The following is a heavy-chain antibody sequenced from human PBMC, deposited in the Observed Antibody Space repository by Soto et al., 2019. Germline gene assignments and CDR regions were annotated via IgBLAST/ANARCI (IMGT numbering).Heavy chain of an antibody. CDR3: ARGGFTAMVTGDYYYGMDV. CDR1: GGTFSSYA. D-gene: IGHD5-18*01. J-gene: IGHJ6*02. V-gene: IGHV1-69*13. Sequence: SVKVSCKASGGTFSSYAISWVRQAPGQGLEWMGGIIPIFGTANYAQKFQGRVTITADESTSTAYMELSSLRSEDTAVYYCARGGFTAMVTGDYYYGMDVWGQGTTVTVSS. CDR2: IIPIFGTA.